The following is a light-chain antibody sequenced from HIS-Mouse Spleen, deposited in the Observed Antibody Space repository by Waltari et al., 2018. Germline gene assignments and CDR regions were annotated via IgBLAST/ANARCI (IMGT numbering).Light chain of an antibody. CDR3: QSYDSSLSGV. V-gene: IGLV1-40*01. J-gene: IGLJ3*02. CDR2: GTR. CDR1: SSNIGAGYD. Sequence: QSVLTQPPSVSGAPGQRVTISCTGSSSNIGAGYDVHWYQQLPGTAPKLLIYGTRNRPSGVHERFSGSKSGTSASLAITGLQAEDEADYYCQSYDSSLSGVFGGGTKLTVL.